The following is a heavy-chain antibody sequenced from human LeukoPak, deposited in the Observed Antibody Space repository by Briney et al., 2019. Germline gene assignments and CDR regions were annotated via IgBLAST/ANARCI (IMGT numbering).Heavy chain of an antibody. CDR2: LDCSSRYI. J-gene: IGHJ4*02. Sequence: PGVTLRLSCAACGFTFSSYNMDWVRQAPGKGLEWGTFLDCSSRYIYQADSVKARFTISRDSAKSSVFLQMNSLRAEDTAVYYCARVGGHCTSTSCPPPDYWGQGTLVTVSS. V-gene: IGHV3-21*01. CDR1: GFTFSSYN. D-gene: IGHD2-2*01. CDR3: ARVGGHCTSTSCPPPDY.